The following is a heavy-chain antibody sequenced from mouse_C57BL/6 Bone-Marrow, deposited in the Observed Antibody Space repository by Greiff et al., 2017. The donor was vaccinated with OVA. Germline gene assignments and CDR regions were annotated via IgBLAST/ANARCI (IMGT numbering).Heavy chain of an antibody. CDR1: GYTFTDYE. CDR3: TRRDITTVVAQGY. J-gene: IGHJ2*01. D-gene: IGHD1-1*01. V-gene: IGHV1-15*01. Sequence: QVQLKESGAELVRPGASVTLSCKASGYTFTDYEMHWVKQTPVHGLEWIGAIDPETGGTAYNQKFKGKAILTADKSSSTAYMELRSLTSEDSAVYYCTRRDITTVVAQGYWGQGTTLTVSS. CDR2: IDPETGGT.